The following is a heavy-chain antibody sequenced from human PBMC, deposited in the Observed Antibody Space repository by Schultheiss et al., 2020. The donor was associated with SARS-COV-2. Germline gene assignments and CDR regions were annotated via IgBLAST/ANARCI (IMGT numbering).Heavy chain of an antibody. J-gene: IGHJ6*02. Sequence: SETLSLTCTVSGGSVNTASYYWSWIRQPPGKGLEWIGSIYHSGSTSYNPSLKSRVTISLDKSQNQFSLTLTSVTAADTAVYYCARHVLWVARRLDEGMDVWGQGTTVTVSS. CDR2: IYHSGST. D-gene: IGHD3-16*01. V-gene: IGHV4-39*01. CDR1: GGSVNTASYY. CDR3: ARHVLWVARRLDEGMDV.